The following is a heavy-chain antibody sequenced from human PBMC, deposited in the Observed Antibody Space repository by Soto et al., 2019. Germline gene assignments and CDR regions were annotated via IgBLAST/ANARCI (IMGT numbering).Heavy chain of an antibody. CDR1: GGSISSGDYY. J-gene: IGHJ5*02. CDR3: AVVPAAIGYFRFFDP. Sequence: SETLSLTCTVSGGSISSGDYYWSWIRQPPGKGLEWIGYIYYSGSTYYNPSLKSRVTISVDTSKNQFSLKLSSVTAADTAVYYCAVVPAAIGYFRFFDPWGQGTLVTVSS. CDR2: IYYSGST. D-gene: IGHD2-2*02. V-gene: IGHV4-30-4*01.